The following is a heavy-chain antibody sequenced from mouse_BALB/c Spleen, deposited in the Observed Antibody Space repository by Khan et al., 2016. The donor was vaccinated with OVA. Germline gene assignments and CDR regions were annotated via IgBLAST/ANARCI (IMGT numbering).Heavy chain of an antibody. CDR2: INPYNDGT. V-gene: IGHV1S136*01. J-gene: IGHJ3*01. D-gene: IGHD1-1*01. CDR3: ARDYGSSFWFAY. CDR1: GYTFTYYI. Sequence: VQLQESGPELVKPGASVKMSCKASGYTFTYYIIYWVKQKPGQGLEWIGYINPYNDGTKYNEKFKGKATLTSDRSSSTAYMGLSGLTSEDSAVYYCARDYGSSFWFAYWGQGTLVTVSA.